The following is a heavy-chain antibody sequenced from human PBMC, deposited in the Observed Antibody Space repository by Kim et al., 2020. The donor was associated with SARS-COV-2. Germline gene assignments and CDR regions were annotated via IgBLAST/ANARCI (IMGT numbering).Heavy chain of an antibody. CDR1: GGSISSGGYY. Sequence: SETLSLTCTVSGGSISSGGYYWSWIRQHPGKGLEWIGYIYYSGSTYYNPSLKSRVTISVDTSKNQFSLKLSSVTAADTAVYYCARDSWWSGGGPDYYYGMDVWGQGTTVTVSS. CDR3: ARDSWWSGGGPDYYYGMDV. V-gene: IGHV4-31*03. D-gene: IGHD2-15*01. CDR2: IYYSGST. J-gene: IGHJ6*02.